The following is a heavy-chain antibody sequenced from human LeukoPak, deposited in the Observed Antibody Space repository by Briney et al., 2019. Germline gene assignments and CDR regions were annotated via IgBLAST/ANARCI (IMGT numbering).Heavy chain of an antibody. CDR3: TTEAWSNYYDSSGYYY. V-gene: IGHV3-21*01. J-gene: IGHJ4*02. CDR1: GFTFSAYN. CDR2: ITSTSTYI. D-gene: IGHD3-22*01. Sequence: GGSLRLSCAASGFTFSAYNMNWVRQTPGKGLEWVSSITSTSTYIYYADSVRGRFTISRDNARNSLYLQLNSLRDEDTAVYYCTTEAWSNYYDSSGYYYWGQGTLVTVSS.